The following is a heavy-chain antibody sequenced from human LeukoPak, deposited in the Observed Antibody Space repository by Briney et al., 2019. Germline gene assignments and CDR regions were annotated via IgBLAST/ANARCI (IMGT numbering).Heavy chain of an antibody. CDR2: ISYDGSNK. CDR3: ARGDDYVWGSYRTSGFDY. Sequence: PGRSLRLSCAASGFTFSSYAMHWVRQAPGKGLEWVAVISYDGSNKYYADSVKGRFTISRDNSKNTLYLQMNSLRAEDTAVYYCARGDDYVWGSYRTSGFDYWGQGTLVTVSS. V-gene: IGHV3-30*04. CDR1: GFTFSSYA. D-gene: IGHD3-16*02. J-gene: IGHJ4*02.